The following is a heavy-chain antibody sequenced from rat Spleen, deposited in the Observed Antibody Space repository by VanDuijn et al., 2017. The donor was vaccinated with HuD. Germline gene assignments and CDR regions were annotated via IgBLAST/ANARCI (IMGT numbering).Heavy chain of an antibody. V-gene: IGHV5-20*01. CDR1: GFTFSDFY. Sequence: EVRLVESGGGFVLPGRSLKLSCAASGFTFSDFYMAWVRQAPEKGLEWVASISNTGDTFYPDSVKGRFSISRDDAKSTIYLYMNSLRSEDTATYYCSPLPGYNLDYWGQGVMVTASS. J-gene: IGHJ2*01. D-gene: IGHD1-4*01. CDR3: SPLPGYNLDY. CDR2: ISNTGDT.